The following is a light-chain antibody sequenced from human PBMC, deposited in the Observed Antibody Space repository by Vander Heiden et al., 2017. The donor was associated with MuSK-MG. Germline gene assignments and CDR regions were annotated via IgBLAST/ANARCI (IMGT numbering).Light chain of an antibody. J-gene: IGKJ2*01. CDR3: QQSDSTLYT. CDR1: QSISSN. V-gene: IGKV1-39*01. Sequence: DIQMTQSPSSLSASVGDRVTITCRASQSISSNLNWYQQKPGKAPKLLIYTTSSLQSGVPSRFSGGGSGTDFTLTISRLQPEDFATYYCQQSDSTLYTFGQGTKVEIK. CDR2: TTS.